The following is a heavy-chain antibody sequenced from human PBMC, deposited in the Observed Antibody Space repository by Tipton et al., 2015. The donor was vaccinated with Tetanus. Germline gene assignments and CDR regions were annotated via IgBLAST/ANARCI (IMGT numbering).Heavy chain of an antibody. V-gene: IGHV4-59*12. Sequence: GLVKPSETLSLTCTISGGSITTFYWSWIRQPPGKGLEWIGHIYYSGNANYNPSLKSRLTMSIDTSNDQLSLRLTSVTAADTAVYYCARDRISNYRDAFEIWGQGTMVTVSS. CDR1: GGSITTFY. D-gene: IGHD3-3*02. J-gene: IGHJ3*02. CDR3: ARDRISNYRDAFEI. CDR2: IYYSGNA.